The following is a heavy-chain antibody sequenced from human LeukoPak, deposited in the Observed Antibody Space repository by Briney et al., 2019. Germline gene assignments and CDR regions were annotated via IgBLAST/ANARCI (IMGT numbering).Heavy chain of an antibody. Sequence: GGSLILSCSASGFTFSSYSMNWVRQAPGKGLEWVSSISSSSSYIYYADTVKGRFTTSRDNAKNSLYLQMNSLRAEDTAVYYCARAHDYGDSDYWGQGTLVTVSS. D-gene: IGHD4-17*01. V-gene: IGHV3-21*01. J-gene: IGHJ4*02. CDR3: ARAHDYGDSDY. CDR1: GFTFSSYS. CDR2: ISSSSSYI.